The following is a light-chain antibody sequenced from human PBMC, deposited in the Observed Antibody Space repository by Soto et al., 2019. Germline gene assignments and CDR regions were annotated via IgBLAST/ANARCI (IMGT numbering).Light chain of an antibody. V-gene: IGLV1-44*01. J-gene: IGLJ3*02. CDR3: ATWDDSLNDVL. CDR2: NNN. Sequence: SVLTKPPSASGTPGQRVTISCSGSSSNIGSNTVNWYQHLPGTAPKLLIYNNNQRPSGVPDRFSGSKSGTSASLTISGLQSDDEADYYCATWDDSLNDVLFGGGTKVTVL. CDR1: SSNIGSNT.